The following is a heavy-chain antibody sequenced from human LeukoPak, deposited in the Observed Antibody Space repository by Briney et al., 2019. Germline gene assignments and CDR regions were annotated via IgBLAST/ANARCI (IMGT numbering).Heavy chain of an antibody. CDR1: ELTFNNYV. J-gene: IGHJ4*02. V-gene: IGHV3-23*01. Sequence: PGGSLRLSCAASELTFNNYVMSWVRQAPGKGLEWVSGISGSGSDTYYADSVKGRFTISRDNSKNTLFLQMSSLRTEDSAIYYCAKVFRNGDLFVSDSWGQGTLVTVSS. D-gene: IGHD4-17*01. CDR3: AKVFRNGDLFVSDS. CDR2: ISGSGSDT.